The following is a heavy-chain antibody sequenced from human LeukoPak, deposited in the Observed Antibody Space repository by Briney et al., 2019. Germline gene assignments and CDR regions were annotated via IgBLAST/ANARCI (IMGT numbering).Heavy chain of an antibody. D-gene: IGHD2-2*01. CDR2: IYYSGST. Sequence: PSETLSLTCTVSGGSISSYYWSWIRQPPGKGPEWIGYIYYSGSTNYNPSLKSRVTISVDTSKNQFSLKLSSVTAADTAVYYCARAEIVVVPAALRDYYYYYMDVWGKGTTVTVSS. V-gene: IGHV4-59*01. CDR3: ARAEIVVVPAALRDYYYYYMDV. CDR1: GGSISSYY. J-gene: IGHJ6*03.